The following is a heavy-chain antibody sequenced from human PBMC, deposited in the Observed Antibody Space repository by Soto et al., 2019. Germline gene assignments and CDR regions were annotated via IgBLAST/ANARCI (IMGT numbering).Heavy chain of an antibody. CDR3: ARAWGGAFDI. CDR1: GGSSGGYG. V-gene: IGHV4-59*01. D-gene: IGHD3-10*01. CDR2: IYYSGST. Sequence: SETLCVRCTVAGGSSGGYGGSWIRQPPGKGLEWIGYIYYSGSTNYNPSLKSRVTISVDTSKNQFSLKLSSVTAADTAVYYCARAWGGAFDIWGQGTMVTVSS. J-gene: IGHJ3*02.